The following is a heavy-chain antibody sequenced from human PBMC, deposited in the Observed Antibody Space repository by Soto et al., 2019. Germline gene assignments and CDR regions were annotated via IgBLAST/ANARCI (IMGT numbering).Heavy chain of an antibody. V-gene: IGHV4-4*02. CDR2: IYHSGST. J-gene: IGHJ3*02. Sequence: QVQLQESGPGLVKPSGTLSLTCAVSSGSISSSNWWSWVRQPPGKGLEWIGEIYHSGSTNYNPSLKSRVTISLDKSKNQFSLKLSSVTAADTAVYYCARQIVVVPAGRAFVIWGQGTMVTVSS. CDR3: ARQIVVVPAGRAFVI. D-gene: IGHD2-2*01. CDR1: SGSISSSNW.